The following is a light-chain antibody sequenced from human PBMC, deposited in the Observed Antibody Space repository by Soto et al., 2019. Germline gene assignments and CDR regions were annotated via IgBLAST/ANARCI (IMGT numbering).Light chain of an antibody. CDR3: QQYASSPLLT. V-gene: IGKV3-20*01. J-gene: IGKJ4*01. CDR2: GGS. CDR1: QSISIN. Sequence: EIVMTQSPATLSVFPGERATLSCRASQSISINLAWYQQKPGQAPRLLICGGSSRATGIPDRFSGSGSGTDFTLSISRLEPEDFAVYYCQQYASSPLLTFGGGTKVDI.